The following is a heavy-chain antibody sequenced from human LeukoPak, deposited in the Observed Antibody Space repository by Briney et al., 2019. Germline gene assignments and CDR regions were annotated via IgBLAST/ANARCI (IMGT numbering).Heavy chain of an antibody. V-gene: IGHV1-46*01. CDR2: INPSGGST. CDR3: ARAGGYCGRISCPYYFDY. D-gene: IGHD2-15*01. Sequence: GASVKVSCKASGDSFTSYYMHWVRQAPGQGLEWMGIINPSGGSTSYAQKFQGRVTMTRDMSTSTVYMELSNLRSEDTAVYYCARAGGYCGRISCPYYFDYWGQGSLVAVSS. J-gene: IGHJ4*02. CDR1: GDSFTSYY.